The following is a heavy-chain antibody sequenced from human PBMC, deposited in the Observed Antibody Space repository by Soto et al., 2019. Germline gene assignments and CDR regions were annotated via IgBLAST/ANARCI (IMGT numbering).Heavy chain of an antibody. V-gene: IGHV3-23*01. Sequence: EVQVLESGGGLVQPGGSLRLSCAASGFTFSSYAMSWVRQAPGKGLEWVSAISGSGGSTYYADSVKGRFTISRDNSKNSLYLQMNNLRAEDTAVYYCANGGGCSSTSCQNWFYPWGQGSLVTFS. J-gene: IGHJ5*02. CDR1: GFTFSSYA. CDR2: ISGSGGST. D-gene: IGHD2-2*01. CDR3: ANGGGCSSTSCQNWFYP.